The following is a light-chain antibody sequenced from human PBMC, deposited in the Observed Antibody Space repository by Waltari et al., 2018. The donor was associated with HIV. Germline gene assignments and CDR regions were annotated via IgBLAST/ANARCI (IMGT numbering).Light chain of an antibody. CDR1: RLSRFY. V-gene: IGLV3-19*01. CDR3: HSRDSSGYHVV. Sequence: FDLPPYPSVSLALVQPVRPTSQGDRLSRFYASWYPQKPGQAPAVVFFGRNNRPSGIPDRFSGSSSGNTASLTITGAQAEDEADYYCHSRDSSGYHVVFGGGTKVTVL. J-gene: IGLJ2*01. CDR2: GRN.